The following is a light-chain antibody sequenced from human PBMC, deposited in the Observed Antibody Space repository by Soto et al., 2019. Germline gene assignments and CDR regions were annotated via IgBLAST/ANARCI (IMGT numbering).Light chain of an antibody. V-gene: IGKV3-11*01. J-gene: IGKJ5*01. CDR2: GAS. CDR3: QQRSVWPVT. Sequence: EIVFTQSPGTLSLSPGERATLSCRASQSVNSNLAWYQQKLGQAPRVLIYGASTRATGIPDRFSGSGSGTDFTLTISSLEPEDFAVYYCQQRSVWPVTFGQGTRLEIK. CDR1: QSVNSN.